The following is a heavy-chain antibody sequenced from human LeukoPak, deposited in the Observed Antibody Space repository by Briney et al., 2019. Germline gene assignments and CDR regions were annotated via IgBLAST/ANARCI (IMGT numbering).Heavy chain of an antibody. CDR2: INPKSGDT. Sequence: GASVKVSCKGSGYTFSGYYMHWVRQAPGQGLEWMGWINPKSGDTKYAQKFQGRVTMTRDTSTSTAYMELRSLRSDDTAVYYCARTQAYCSGGSCYGIYWRTKSPYFDYWGQGTLVTVSS. CDR3: ARTQAYCSGGSCYGIYWRTKSPYFDY. V-gene: IGHV1-2*02. J-gene: IGHJ4*02. D-gene: IGHD2-15*01. CDR1: GYTFSGYY.